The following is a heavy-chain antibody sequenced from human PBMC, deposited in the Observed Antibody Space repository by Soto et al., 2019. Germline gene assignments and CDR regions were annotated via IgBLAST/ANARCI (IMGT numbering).Heavy chain of an antibody. CDR3: ERGGTEVAEEAND. D-gene: IGHD1-1*01. J-gene: IGHJ4*02. CDR1: GASITGHY. V-gene: IGHV4-59*11. Sequence: QVQLQESGPGLVKPSETLSLICSVSGASITGHYWSWIRQPPGKGLESIGYTHYTGRTKYNPSLKSRVTIAVDTTKNQFSLKLNSVAAADTAVYYCERGGTEVAEEANDWGQGALVPVSS. CDR2: THYTGRT.